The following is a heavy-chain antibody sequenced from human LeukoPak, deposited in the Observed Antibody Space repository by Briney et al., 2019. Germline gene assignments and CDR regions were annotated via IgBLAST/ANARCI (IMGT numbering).Heavy chain of an antibody. CDR2: ISSSSSYI. CDR3: ARDLVGDAFDI. D-gene: IGHD3-9*01. V-gene: IGHV3-21*01. J-gene: IGHJ3*02. CDR1: GFTFSGYS. Sequence: GGSLRLSCAASGFTFSGYSMTWVRQAPGKGLEWVSSISSSSSYIYYADSVKGRFTISRDNAKNSLYLQMNSLRAEDTAVYYCARDLVGDAFDIWGQGTMVTVSS.